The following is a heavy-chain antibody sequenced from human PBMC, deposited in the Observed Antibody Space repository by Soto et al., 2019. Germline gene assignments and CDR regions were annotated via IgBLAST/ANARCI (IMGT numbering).Heavy chain of an antibody. Sequence: QVQLVQSGTEVKMPGASVKVSCKASGYTFTSDGFSWGRQAPGQGLEWLGWISAYNGVTNYAQNFQDRLSMTTDTSTSTVYKELRSLRSDDTAVYYCARTSSSAFYCYGLDVWGHGTSVTASS. D-gene: IGHD6-13*01. CDR1: GYTFTSDG. V-gene: IGHV1-18*01. J-gene: IGHJ6*02. CDR2: ISAYNGVT. CDR3: ARTSSSAFYCYGLDV.